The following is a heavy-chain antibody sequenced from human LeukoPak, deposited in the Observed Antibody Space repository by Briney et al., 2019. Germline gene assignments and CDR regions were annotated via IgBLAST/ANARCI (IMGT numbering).Heavy chain of an antibody. V-gene: IGHV4-34*01. CDR2: INHSGST. D-gene: IGHD3-16*01. J-gene: IGHJ5*02. Sequence: SETLSLTCAVYGGSFSGYYWSWIRQPPGKGLEWIGEINHSGSTNYNPSLKSRVTISVDTSKNQFSLKLSSVTAADTAVYYCGSDLSVVSWFDPWGQGTLVTVSS. CDR1: GGSFSGYY. CDR3: GSDLSVVSWFDP.